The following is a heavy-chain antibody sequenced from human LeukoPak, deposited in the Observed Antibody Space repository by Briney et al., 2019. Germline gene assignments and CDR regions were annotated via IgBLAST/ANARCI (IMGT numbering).Heavy chain of an antibody. J-gene: IGHJ1*01. Sequence: GGSLRLSCAASGFTFSSHWMNWVRQAPGKGLEWVANIDQGGSHKNYVDSVKGRFTISRDNAKNSLYLQMNSLRAEDTAVYYCAREPGYCSGGSCYSTEYFQHWGQGTLVTVSS. V-gene: IGHV3-7*01. D-gene: IGHD2-15*01. CDR1: GFTFSSHW. CDR3: AREPGYCSGGSCYSTEYFQH. CDR2: IDQGGSHK.